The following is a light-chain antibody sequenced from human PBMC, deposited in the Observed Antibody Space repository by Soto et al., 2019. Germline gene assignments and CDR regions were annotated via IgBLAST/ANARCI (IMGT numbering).Light chain of an antibody. CDR2: DVY. V-gene: IGLV2-11*01. Sequence: QPALTQPRSVSGSHGQSVTISCTGTSSDVGGYGYVSWYQQHPGKAPKLMIYDVYNRPSGVPDRFSGSKSGNTASLTISGLQAEDEAVYYCCSYAGSSTFYVFGTGTKVTVL. CDR1: SSDVGGYGY. J-gene: IGLJ1*01. CDR3: CSYAGSSTFYV.